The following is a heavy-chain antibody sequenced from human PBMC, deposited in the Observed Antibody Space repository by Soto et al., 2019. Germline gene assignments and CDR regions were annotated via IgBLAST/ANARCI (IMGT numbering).Heavy chain of an antibody. Sequence: GPSVKVSCKASGGTFSSYAISWVRQAPGQGLEWMGGIIPIFGTANYAQKFQGRVTITADESTSTAYMELSSLRSEDTAVYYCARDEHRKGSYGTQFDCWGQGTLVTVSS. CDR1: GGTFSSYA. V-gene: IGHV1-69*13. D-gene: IGHD5-18*01. J-gene: IGHJ4*02. CDR3: ARDEHRKGSYGTQFDC. CDR2: IIPIFGTA.